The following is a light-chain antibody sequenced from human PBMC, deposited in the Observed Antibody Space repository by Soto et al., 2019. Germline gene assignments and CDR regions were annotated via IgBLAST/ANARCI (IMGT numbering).Light chain of an antibody. V-gene: IGKV3-20*01. J-gene: IGKJ2*01. CDR3: QQNGCYLT. Sequence: EIVLTQSPGTLSLSPGERATLSCRASQSVSSSYLAWYQQKPGQAPRLLIYGASSRATGIPDRFSGSGSGTDFTLTISRLEPEDFAVFYCQQNGCYLTFGQGTKLEVK. CDR1: QSVSSSY. CDR2: GAS.